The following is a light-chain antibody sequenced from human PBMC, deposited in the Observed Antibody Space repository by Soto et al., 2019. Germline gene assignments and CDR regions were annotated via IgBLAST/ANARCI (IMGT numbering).Light chain of an antibody. J-gene: IGKJ3*01. CDR3: QHYGGSFI. Sequence: EIVLTQSPCTLSLSPGEGATVSCRVSQSINSKSLVWYQRKFGQAPRLLIYNTSSSATGIPDRFSGSGSGTDFTLSISRLEPEDFAVYYCQHYGGSFIFGPGTKVDFK. CDR1: QSINSKS. CDR2: NTS. V-gene: IGKV3-20*01.